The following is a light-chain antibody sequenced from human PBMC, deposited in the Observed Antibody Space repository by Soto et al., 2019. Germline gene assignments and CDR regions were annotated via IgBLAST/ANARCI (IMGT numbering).Light chain of an antibody. CDR1: QGISSY. CDR3: QQYYSYPRT. CDR2: AAS. V-gene: IGKV1-8*01. Sequence: KSQSPSSFSASTGDRVTITCRASQGISSYLAWYQQKPGKAPKLLIYAASTLQSGVPSRFSGSGSGTDFTLTISCLQSEDFATYYCQQYYSYPRTFGQGTKVDIK. J-gene: IGKJ1*01.